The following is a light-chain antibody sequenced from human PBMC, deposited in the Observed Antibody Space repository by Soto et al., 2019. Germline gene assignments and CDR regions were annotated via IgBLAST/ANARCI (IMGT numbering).Light chain of an antibody. J-gene: IGKJ2*01. CDR2: LGS. Sequence: DIVMTQSPLSLPVTPGEPASISCRSSQTLLYSNGYNYLGWYLQKPGQSPQLLIYLGSDRASGVPDRFSGSGSGTDFTLKISRVEAEDVGIYYCMQTVETPPTFGQGTKLEIK. CDR1: QTLLYSNGYNY. CDR3: MQTVETPPT. V-gene: IGKV2-28*01.